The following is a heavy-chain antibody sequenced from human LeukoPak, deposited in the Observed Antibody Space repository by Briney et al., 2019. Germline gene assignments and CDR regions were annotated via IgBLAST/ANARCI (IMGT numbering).Heavy chain of an antibody. CDR2: IDSSSGTI. CDR1: GFTFSDYS. V-gene: IGHV3-48*01. J-gene: IGHJ4*02. CDR3: ARDPPRRYDY. D-gene: IGHD1-14*01. Sequence: GGSLRLSCAASGFTFSDYSMNWVRQAPGKGLEWISYIDSSSGTIYYADSVKGRFTISRDNAKNSLYLQMNSLRAEDTAVYYCARDPPRRYDYWGQGTLVTV.